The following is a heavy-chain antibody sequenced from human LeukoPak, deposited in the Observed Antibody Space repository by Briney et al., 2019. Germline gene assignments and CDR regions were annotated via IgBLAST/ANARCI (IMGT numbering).Heavy chain of an antibody. Sequence: GGSLRLSCAASGFTFSNAWMSWVRQAPGKGLEWVGGIKSKTDGGTTDYAAPVKGRFTISRDDSKNTLHLQMNSLRPVDTAVYYCASDRGYDYVVDYWGQGTLVTVSS. J-gene: IGHJ4*02. V-gene: IGHV3-15*01. CDR2: IKSKTDGGTT. D-gene: IGHD5-12*01. CDR1: GFTFSNAW. CDR3: ASDRGYDYVVDY.